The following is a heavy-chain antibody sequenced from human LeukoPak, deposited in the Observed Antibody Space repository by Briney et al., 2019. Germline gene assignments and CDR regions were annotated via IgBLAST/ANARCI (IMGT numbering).Heavy chain of an antibody. V-gene: IGHV3-30*03. J-gene: IGHJ6*02. Sequence: GGSLRLSCAASGFSFSRAGMHSVREAPGKGLEWVAVIAYGGSHKYSADSVKSRFTISRDNSKNTLYLQMNSLRTEDTAVYFCSASRPHYGDYYGLDVWGHGTTVTVSS. D-gene: IGHD4/OR15-4a*01. CDR2: IAYGGSHK. CDR1: GFSFSRAG. CDR3: SASRPHYGDYYGLDV.